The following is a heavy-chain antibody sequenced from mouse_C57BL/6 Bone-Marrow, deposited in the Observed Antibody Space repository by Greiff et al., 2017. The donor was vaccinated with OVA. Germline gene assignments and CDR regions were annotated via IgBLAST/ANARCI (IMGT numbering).Heavy chain of an antibody. CDR2: INPYNGGT. V-gene: IGHV1-19*01. D-gene: IGHD2-12*01. J-gene: IGHJ3*01. CDR3: TRLRLAWFAY. Sequence: VQLKESGPVLVKPGASVKMSCKASGYTFTDYYMNWVKQSHGKSLEWIGVINPYNGGTSYNQKFKGKATLTVDTSSSTAYMELNSLTSEDSAVYDCTRLRLAWFAYWGQGTLVTVSA. CDR1: GYTFTDYY.